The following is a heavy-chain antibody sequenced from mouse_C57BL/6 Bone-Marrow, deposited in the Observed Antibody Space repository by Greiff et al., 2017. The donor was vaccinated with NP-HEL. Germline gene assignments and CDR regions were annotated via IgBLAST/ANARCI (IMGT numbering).Heavy chain of an antibody. CDR1: GYTFTSYW. J-gene: IGHJ2*01. D-gene: IGHD1-1*01. V-gene: IGHV1-69*01. Sequence: QVQLQQPGAELVKPGASVKLSCKASGYTFTSYWMHWVKQRPGRGLEWIGEIDPSDSYTNYNQKFKGKSTLTVDKSSSTAYMQLSSLTSEDSAVYYCAKSPYYYGSSYDYFDYWGQGTTLTVSS. CDR3: AKSPYYYGSSYDYFDY. CDR2: IDPSDSYT.